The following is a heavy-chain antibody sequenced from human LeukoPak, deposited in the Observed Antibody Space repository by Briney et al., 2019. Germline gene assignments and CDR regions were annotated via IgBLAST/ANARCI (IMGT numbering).Heavy chain of an antibody. J-gene: IGHJ3*02. CDR2: INPNSGGT. CDR3: VGPRGYKTAFDI. D-gene: IGHD5-24*01. Sequence: ASVKVSCKASGYTFTGYYMHWVRQAPGQGLEWMGWINPNSGGTNYAQKFQGRVTMTRDTSISTASMELSRLRSDDTAVYYCVGPRGYKTAFDIWGQGTMVTVSS. CDR1: GYTFTGYY. V-gene: IGHV1-2*02.